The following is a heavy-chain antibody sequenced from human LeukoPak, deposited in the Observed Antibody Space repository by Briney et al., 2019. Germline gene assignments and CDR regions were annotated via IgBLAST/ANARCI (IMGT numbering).Heavy chain of an antibody. J-gene: IGHJ6*02. V-gene: IGHV1-3*01. CDR1: GYTFTSYA. Sequence: ASVKVSCKASGYTFTSYAMHWVRQAPGQRLEWMGWINAGNGNTKYSQKFQGRVTITRDTSASTAYMELSSLRSEDTAVYYCARGPLIAAAGNYYYYYGMDVWGQGTTVTVSS. CDR3: ARGPLIAAAGNYYYYYGMDV. CDR2: INAGNGNT. D-gene: IGHD6-13*01.